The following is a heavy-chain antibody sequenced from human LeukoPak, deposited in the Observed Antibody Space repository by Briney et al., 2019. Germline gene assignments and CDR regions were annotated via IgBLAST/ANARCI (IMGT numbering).Heavy chain of an antibody. Sequence: GGSLRLSCAASGFTFSTYVMNWFRQAPGKGLEWVSTISVGAEYIFYADSVKGRFTISRDDSNNALYLQMHSLRAEDTALYYCASGPPSLKYFEYWGQGTLVTVSS. D-gene: IGHD2-15*01. J-gene: IGHJ4*02. CDR2: ISVGAEYI. CDR3: ASGPPSLKYFEY. CDR1: GFTFSTYV. V-gene: IGHV3-23*01.